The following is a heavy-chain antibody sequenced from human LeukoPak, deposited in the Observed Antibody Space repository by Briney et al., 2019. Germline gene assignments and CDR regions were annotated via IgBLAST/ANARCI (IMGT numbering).Heavy chain of an antibody. CDR3: ARDQGIYNHRIIDS. V-gene: IGHV1-18*04. CDR2: ISGYNGNT. J-gene: IGHJ4*02. CDR1: GYTFSSYG. Sequence: GASVKVSCKASGYTFSSYGISWARQAPGEGLEWMGWISGYNGNTNFAQEFQGRVTMPTDTSTSTASMEMRSLRSDDTAVYYCARDQGIYNHRIIDSWGQGTLVTVSS. D-gene: IGHD5-12*01.